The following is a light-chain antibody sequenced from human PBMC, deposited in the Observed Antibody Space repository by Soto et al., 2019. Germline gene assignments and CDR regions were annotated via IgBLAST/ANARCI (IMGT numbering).Light chain of an antibody. CDR1: QTARHSDGRTY. V-gene: IGKV2D-29*01. CDR2: EVS. J-gene: IGKJ2*01. CDR3: MQNIDLPPT. Sequence: DIVMTQIPLSLSVTPGRAASISCKSSQTARHSDGRTYLYWYRQKPGQPPHLLIYEVSNRLSGVPERFSGSGSGTDFTLNISRVEADDVGVYYCMQNIDLPPTFGQGTKLEIK.